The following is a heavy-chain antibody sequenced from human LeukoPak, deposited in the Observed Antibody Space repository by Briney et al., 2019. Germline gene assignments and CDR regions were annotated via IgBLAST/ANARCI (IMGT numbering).Heavy chain of an antibody. V-gene: IGHV1-8*01. J-gene: IGHJ4*02. CDR2: MNPNSENA. Sequence: ASVKVSCKASGYTFTSYDINWVRQATGQGLEWMGWMNPNSENAGYAQKFQGRVTMTRDTSISTAYMELSSLTSEDTAVYYCARGTSVTLPLDYWGQGTLVTVSS. CDR1: GYTFTSYD. CDR3: ARGTSVTLPLDY. D-gene: IGHD4-17*01.